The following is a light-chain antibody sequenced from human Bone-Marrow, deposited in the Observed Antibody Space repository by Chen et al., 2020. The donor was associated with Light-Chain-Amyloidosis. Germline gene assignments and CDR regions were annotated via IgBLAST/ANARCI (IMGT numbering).Light chain of an antibody. CDR2: DAS. CDR3: HQYNSWPPWT. J-gene: IGKJ1*01. V-gene: IGKV3-15*01. Sequence: EIVMTQFPATLSVSPGEGATLSCRASQTVGTNLAWYQQKPGQAPRVLSFDASTRATGVPARFSGSASGTEFTLSISNLQSEDIAVDDCHQYNSWPPWTFGQGTKVDIK. CDR1: QTVGTN.